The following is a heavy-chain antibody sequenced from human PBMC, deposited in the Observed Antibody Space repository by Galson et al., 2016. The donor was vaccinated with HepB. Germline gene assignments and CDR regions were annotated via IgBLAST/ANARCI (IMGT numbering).Heavy chain of an antibody. CDR2: IYTGNSET. CDR1: GFSFSNYW. V-gene: IGHV5-51*01. CDR3: ARLNCLLDY. D-gene: IGHD2-21*01. J-gene: IGHJ4*02. Sequence: QSGAEVKKPGESLKISCKGSGFSFSNYWIAWVRQVPGRGLEWKGLIYTGNSETRYRPSFQGQVTISAAKYINTAYLQWSSLEASDTSMYSCARLNCLLDYWGQGTLVTVSS.